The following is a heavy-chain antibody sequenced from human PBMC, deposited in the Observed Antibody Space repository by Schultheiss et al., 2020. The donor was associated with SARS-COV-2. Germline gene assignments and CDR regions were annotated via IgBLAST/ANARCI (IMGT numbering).Heavy chain of an antibody. CDR2: IYSGGST. CDR1: GFTVSSNY. D-gene: IGHD2-15*01. V-gene: IGHV3-53*01. Sequence: GGSLRLSCAASGFTVSSNYMSWVRQAPGKGLDWVSLIYSGGSTYYADSVKGRFTISRDNSKNTLYLQMNSLRAEDTAVYYCAKLDAYCSGGSCYSDYFDYWGQGTLVTVSS. J-gene: IGHJ4*02. CDR3: AKLDAYCSGGSCYSDYFDY.